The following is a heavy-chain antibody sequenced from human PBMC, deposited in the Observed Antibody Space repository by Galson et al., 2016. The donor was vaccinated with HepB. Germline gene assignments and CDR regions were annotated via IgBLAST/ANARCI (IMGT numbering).Heavy chain of an antibody. V-gene: IGHV1-46*01. CDR2: INPGGGTT. CDR3: ARDVASSPGDIVVVASARNWFDS. D-gene: IGHD2-15*01. Sequence: SVKVSCKASGNTFSNYFIHWVRQAPGQGLEWVGFINPGGGTTFYAQKFQGRVIMTRDTSASTVYMELTSLRSEDTAVYYCARDVASSPGDIVVVASARNWFDSWGQGTLVTVSS. J-gene: IGHJ5*01. CDR1: GNTFSNYF.